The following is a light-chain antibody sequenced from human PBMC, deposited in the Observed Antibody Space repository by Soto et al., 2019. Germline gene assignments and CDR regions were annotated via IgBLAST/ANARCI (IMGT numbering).Light chain of an antibody. CDR1: QSVTSNY. CDR2: GAS. CDR3: QRYGSPSWT. Sequence: EIVLTQSPGTLSLSPGERATLSCRASQSVTSNYLAWYQQKPGQAPRLLIFGASSRATGIPDKFSGSGSGTDFTLTLSRLEPEDFAVYYCQRYGSPSWTFGQGTKVEVK. J-gene: IGKJ1*01. V-gene: IGKV3-20*01.